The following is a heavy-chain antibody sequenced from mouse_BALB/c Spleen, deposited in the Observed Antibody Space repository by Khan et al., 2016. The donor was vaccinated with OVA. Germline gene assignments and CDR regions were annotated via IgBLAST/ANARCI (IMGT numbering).Heavy chain of an antibody. CDR1: GYTFTNYW. V-gene: IGHV1-87*01. CDR2: IYPGDGDA. CDR3: ARREVRRGGLDY. Sequence: QVRLQQSGAELARPGASVKLSCKASGYTFTNYWLQWVRQRPGQGLEWIGAIYPGDGDATYTQKFKDKATLTADTSSNTAYMDLSNLASADSAVFFCARREVRRGGLDYWGQGTTLTVSS. J-gene: IGHJ2*01.